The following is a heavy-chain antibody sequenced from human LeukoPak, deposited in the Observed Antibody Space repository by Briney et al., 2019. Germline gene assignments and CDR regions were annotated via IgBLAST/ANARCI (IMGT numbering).Heavy chain of an antibody. CDR1: GFTFSSYE. D-gene: IGHD3-22*01. V-gene: IGHV3-48*03. Sequence: PGGSLRLSCAASGFTFSSYEMNWVRQAPGKGLEWVSYISSSGSTIYYADSVKGRFTISRDNAKNSLYLQMNSLRAEDTAVYYCARDPVAYSDTSGYPFWFDPWGQGTLVTVSS. CDR2: ISSSGSTI. CDR3: ARDPVAYSDTSGYPFWFDP. J-gene: IGHJ5*02.